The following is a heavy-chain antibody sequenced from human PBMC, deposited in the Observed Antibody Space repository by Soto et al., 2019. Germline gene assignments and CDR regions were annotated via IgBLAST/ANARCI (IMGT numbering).Heavy chain of an antibody. Sequence: QVLLVQSGAEVKKPGSSVKVSCKASGGSFRNQRFSWVRQAPGQGLEWMGGITPMFGAAHYAQKFQGRVTITADESTSTVYMELTSLRSEDKAVYRCAREGHFCTSTCDYGMDVWGQGTTVTVSS. J-gene: IGHJ6*02. D-gene: IGHD2-2*01. V-gene: IGHV1-69*01. CDR1: GGSFRNQR. CDR2: ITPMFGAA. CDR3: AREGHFCTSTCDYGMDV.